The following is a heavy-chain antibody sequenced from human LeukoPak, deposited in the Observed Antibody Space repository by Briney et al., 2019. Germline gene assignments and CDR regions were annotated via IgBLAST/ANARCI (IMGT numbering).Heavy chain of an antibody. D-gene: IGHD2-15*01. CDR1: GGSISSYY. CDR3: AREVLGYCSACERHYYYYMDV. V-gene: IGHV4-4*07. J-gene: IGHJ6*03. CDR2: IYTSGST. Sequence: KPSETLSLTCTVSGGSISSYYWSWIRQPAGKGLEWIGRIYTSGSTNYNPSLKSRVTMSVDTSKNQFSLKLSSVTAADTAVYYCAREVLGYCSACERHYYYYMDVWGKGTTVTVSS.